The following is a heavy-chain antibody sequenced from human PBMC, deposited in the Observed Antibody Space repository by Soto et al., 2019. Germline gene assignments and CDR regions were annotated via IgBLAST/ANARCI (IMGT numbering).Heavy chain of an antibody. CDR2: INHSAST. J-gene: IGHJ4*02. CDR1: GGSFSGYY. CDR3: ARELGYCSSTSCYGGFDY. Sequence: SETLSLTCAVYGGSFSGYYWSWIRQPPGKGLEWIGEINHSASTNCNPSLKSRVTISVDTSKNQLSLKLSSVTAADTAVYYCARELGYCSSTSCYGGFDYWGQGTLVTVSS. D-gene: IGHD2-2*01. V-gene: IGHV4-34*01.